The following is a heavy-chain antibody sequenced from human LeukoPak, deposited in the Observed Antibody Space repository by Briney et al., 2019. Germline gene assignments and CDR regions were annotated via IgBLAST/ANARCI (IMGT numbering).Heavy chain of an antibody. CDR2: IYYSGST. CDR1: GGSISSYY. Sequence: SETLSLTCTVSGGSISSYYWSWIRQPPGKGLEWIGYIYYSGSTNYNPSLKSRVTISVDTSENQFSLKLSSVTAADTAVYYCARYSSGWRSFDIWGQRTMVTVSS. V-gene: IGHV4-59*01. CDR3: ARYSSGWRSFDI. J-gene: IGHJ3*02. D-gene: IGHD6-19*01.